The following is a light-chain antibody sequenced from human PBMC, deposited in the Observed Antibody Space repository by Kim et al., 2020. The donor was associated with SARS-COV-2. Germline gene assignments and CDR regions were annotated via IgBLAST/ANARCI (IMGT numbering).Light chain of an antibody. Sequence: DIQMTQSPSSLSASVGDRVTITCRASQSISSYLNWYQQKPGKAPKLLIYAASSVQSGVPSRFSGSGSGTDFTLTISSLQPEDFATYYCQQSYSTLGYTFGQGTKLEI. V-gene: IGKV1-39*01. CDR3: QQSYSTLGYT. CDR1: QSISSY. CDR2: AAS. J-gene: IGKJ2*01.